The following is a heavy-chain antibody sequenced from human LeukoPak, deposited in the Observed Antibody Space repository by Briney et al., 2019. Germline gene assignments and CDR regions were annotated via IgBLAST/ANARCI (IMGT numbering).Heavy chain of an antibody. D-gene: IGHD1-1*01. CDR3: ARLARYSDFDY. J-gene: IGHJ4*02. V-gene: IGHV4-39*01. Sequence: PSETLSLTCTVSGGSIRSSYYYWGWIRQPPGKGLEWIGSIYYSGSTYYNPSLKSRVTISVDTSKNQFSLKLSSVTAADTAVYYCARLARYSDFDYWGQGTLVTVSS. CDR1: GGSIRSSYYY. CDR2: IYYSGST.